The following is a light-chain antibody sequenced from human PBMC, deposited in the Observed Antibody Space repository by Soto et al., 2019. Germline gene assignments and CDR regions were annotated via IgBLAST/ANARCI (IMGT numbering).Light chain of an antibody. CDR3: QQSYSSPRT. V-gene: IGKV1-39*01. J-gene: IGKJ2*02. CDR1: QSISSY. CDR2: AAS. Sequence: DIPMTQSPSSLSASVGHRVTITCRASQSISSYLNWYQQKPGKAPKLLIYAASSLQSGVPSRFSGSGSGADFTLTISSLQPEDFATYYCQQSYSSPRTFGHGTKLEIK.